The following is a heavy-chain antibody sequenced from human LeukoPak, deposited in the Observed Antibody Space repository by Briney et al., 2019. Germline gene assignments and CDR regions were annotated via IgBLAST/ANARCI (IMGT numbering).Heavy chain of an antibody. V-gene: IGHV1-69*05. J-gene: IGHJ3*02. D-gene: IGHD3-3*01. CDR1: GGTFSSYA. CDR3: ARDNRSINDFWSGYYGAAFDI. Sequence: GASVKVSCKASGGTFSSYAISWVRQAPGQGLEWMGGIIPIFGTANYAQKFQGRVTITTDESTSTAYMELSSLRSEDTAVYYCARDNRSINDFWSGYYGAAFDIWGQGTMVTVSS. CDR2: IIPIFGTA.